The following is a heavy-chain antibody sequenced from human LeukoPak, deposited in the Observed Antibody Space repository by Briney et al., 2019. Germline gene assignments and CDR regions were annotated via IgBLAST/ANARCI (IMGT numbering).Heavy chain of an antibody. V-gene: IGHV1-69*13. CDR3: ARDRSRQVSSGWYGSFDY. D-gene: IGHD6-19*01. CDR2: IIPIFGTA. CDR1: GGTFSSYA. J-gene: IGHJ4*02. Sequence: VASVKVSCKASGGTFSSYAIGWVRQAPGQGLEWMGGIIPIFGTANYAQKFQGRVTITADESTSTAYMELSSLRSEDTAVYYCARDRSRQVSSGWYGSFDYWGQGTLVTVSS.